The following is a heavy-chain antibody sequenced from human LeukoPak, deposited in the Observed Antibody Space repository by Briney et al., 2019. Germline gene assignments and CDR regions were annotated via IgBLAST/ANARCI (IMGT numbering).Heavy chain of an antibody. V-gene: IGHV3-15*01. CDR1: GFTFNNAW. Sequence: KPGGSLRLSCAASGFTFNNAWMSWVRQAPGKGLEWVGRIKSKTDGGTTDYAAPVKGRFTISRDDSKTTLYLQMNSLKTEDTAVYYCTTRYCSGGRCDYWGQGTLVTVSS. CDR2: IKSKTDGGTT. D-gene: IGHD2-15*01. CDR3: TTRYCSGGRCDY. J-gene: IGHJ4*02.